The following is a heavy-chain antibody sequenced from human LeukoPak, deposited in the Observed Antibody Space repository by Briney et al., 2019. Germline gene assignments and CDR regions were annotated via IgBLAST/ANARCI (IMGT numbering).Heavy chain of an antibody. D-gene: IGHD2-15*01. J-gene: IGHJ4*02. V-gene: IGHV4-39*01. CDR2: IYYSGST. Sequence: SETLSLTCTVSGGSISSSSYYWGWIRQPPGKGLEWIGSIYYSGSTYYNPSLKSRVTISVDTSKNQFSLKLSSVTAADTVVYYCALVVAATGPFFYWGQGTLVTVSS. CDR3: ALVVAATGPFFY. CDR1: GGSISSSSYY.